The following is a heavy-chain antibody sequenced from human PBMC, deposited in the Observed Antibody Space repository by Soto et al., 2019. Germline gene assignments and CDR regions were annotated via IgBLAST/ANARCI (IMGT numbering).Heavy chain of an antibody. V-gene: IGHV3-33*01. Sequence: TGGSLRLSCAASGFTFSSYGMHWVRQAPGKGLEWVAVIWYDGSNKYYADSVKGRFTISRDNSKNTLYLQMNSLRAEDTAVYYCARDRNHFWKGDYYGMDVWGQGTTVTVSS. J-gene: IGHJ6*02. CDR2: IWYDGSNK. CDR3: ARDRNHFWKGDYYGMDV. D-gene: IGHD3-3*02. CDR1: GFTFSSYG.